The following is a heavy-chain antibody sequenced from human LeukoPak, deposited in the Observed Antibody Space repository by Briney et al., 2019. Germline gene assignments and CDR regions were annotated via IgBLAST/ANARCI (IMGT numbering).Heavy chain of an antibody. D-gene: IGHD2-2*01. CDR1: GYTFTGYY. V-gene: IGHV1-2*02. CDR2: INPNSGGA. J-gene: IGHJ3*02. Sequence: ASVKVSCKASGYTFTGYYMHWVRQAPGQGLEWMGWINPNSGGANYAQKFQGRVTMTRDTSISTAYMELSRLRSDDTAVYYCARQGYCSSTSCYANDAFDIWGQGTIVTVSS. CDR3: ARQGYCSSTSCYANDAFDI.